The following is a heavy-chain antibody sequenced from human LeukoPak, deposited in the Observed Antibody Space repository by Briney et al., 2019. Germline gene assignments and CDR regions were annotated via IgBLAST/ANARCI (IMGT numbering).Heavy chain of an antibody. CDR3: ARDRSGTYSVDY. Sequence: GGSLRLSCAASGFTVTNTYMTWVRQAPGKGLEWVSVIYSGDTTYYADSVRGRFTISRDNSENTVYLQMNSLRTENTAAYYCARDRSGTYSVDYWGLGTLVTISS. J-gene: IGHJ4*02. V-gene: IGHV3-53*05. CDR2: IYSGDTT. CDR1: GFTVTNTY. D-gene: IGHD1-26*01.